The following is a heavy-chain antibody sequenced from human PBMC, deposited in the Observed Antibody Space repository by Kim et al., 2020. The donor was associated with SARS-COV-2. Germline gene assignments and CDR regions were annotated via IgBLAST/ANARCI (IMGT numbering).Heavy chain of an antibody. Sequence: GGSLRLSCAASGFTFSSYWMHWVRQAPGKGLVWVSRINSDGSSTSYADSVKGRFTISRDNAKNTLYLQMNSLRAEDTAVYYCARGGGYCSSTSCYAPGMDVWGQGTTVTVSS. J-gene: IGHJ6*02. CDR1: GFTFSSYW. CDR2: INSDGSST. D-gene: IGHD2-2*01. V-gene: IGHV3-74*01. CDR3: ARGGGYCSSTSCYAPGMDV.